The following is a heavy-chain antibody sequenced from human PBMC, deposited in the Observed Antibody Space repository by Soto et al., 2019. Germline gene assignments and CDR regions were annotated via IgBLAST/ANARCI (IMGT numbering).Heavy chain of an antibody. J-gene: IGHJ6*03. D-gene: IGHD3-10*01. Sequence: TSETLSLTCTVSGGSISSYYWSWIRQPPGKGLEWIGYIYYSGSTNYNPSLKSRVTISVDTSKNQFSLKLSSVTAADTAVYYCARRVRSSLDYYYYYMDVWGKGTTVTVSS. CDR1: GGSISSYY. CDR3: ARRVRSSLDYYYYYMDV. V-gene: IGHV4-59*08. CDR2: IYYSGST.